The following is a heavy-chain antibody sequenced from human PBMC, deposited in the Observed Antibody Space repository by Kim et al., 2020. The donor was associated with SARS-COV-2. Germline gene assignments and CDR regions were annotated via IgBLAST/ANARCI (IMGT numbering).Heavy chain of an antibody. J-gene: IGHJ6*02. Sequence: SETLSLTCTVSGGSISSSSYYWGWIRQPPGKGLEWIGSIYYSGSTYYNPSLKSRVTISVDTSKNQFSLKLSSVTAADTAVYYCARQYSSGWPSYYYYGMDVWGQGTTVTVS. V-gene: IGHV4-39*01. D-gene: IGHD6-19*01. CDR2: IYYSGST. CDR1: GGSISSSSYY. CDR3: ARQYSSGWPSYYYYGMDV.